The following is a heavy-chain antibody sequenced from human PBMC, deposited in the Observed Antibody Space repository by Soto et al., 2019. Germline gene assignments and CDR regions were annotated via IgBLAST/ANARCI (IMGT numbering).Heavy chain of an antibody. Sequence: QVQLVESGGGVVQPGRSLRLSCAASGFTFSSYGMHWVRQAPGKGLEWVAVIWYDGSNKYYADSVKGRFTISRDNSKNTLYLQMNSLRAEDTAVYYCARDEAAAHYGMDVWGQGTTVTVSS. CDR2: IWYDGSNK. CDR1: GFTFSSYG. J-gene: IGHJ6*02. V-gene: IGHV3-33*01. D-gene: IGHD2-2*01. CDR3: ARDEAAAHYGMDV.